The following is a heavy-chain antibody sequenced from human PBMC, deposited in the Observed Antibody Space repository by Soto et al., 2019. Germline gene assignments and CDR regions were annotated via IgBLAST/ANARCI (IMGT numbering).Heavy chain of an antibody. CDR1: GFTFDDYA. CDR3: AKDQQWLVLGAFDI. D-gene: IGHD6-19*01. V-gene: IGHV3-9*01. CDR2: ISWNSGSI. Sequence: DVQLVESGGGLVQPGRSLRLSCAASGFTFDDYAMHWVRQAPGKGLEWVSGISWNSGSIGYADSVKGRFTISRDNAKNSLYLQMNSLRAEDTALYYCAKDQQWLVLGAFDIWGQGTMVTVSS. J-gene: IGHJ3*02.